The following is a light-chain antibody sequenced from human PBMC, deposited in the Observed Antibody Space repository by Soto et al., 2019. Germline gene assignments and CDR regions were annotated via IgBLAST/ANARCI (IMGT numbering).Light chain of an antibody. Sequence: DDAMTQSPLSLPVTLGQPASISCSSSQSLVYSDGNTYLNWFQQRPGQSPRRLLYKVANWDSGVPVGFGSSGSATNFILKISRVEDEDVGVFYCMQGSHGPPLTFGGGTKVEIK. CDR3: MQGSHGPPLT. CDR2: KVA. V-gene: IGKV2D-30*01. CDR1: QSLVYSDGNTY. J-gene: IGKJ4*01.